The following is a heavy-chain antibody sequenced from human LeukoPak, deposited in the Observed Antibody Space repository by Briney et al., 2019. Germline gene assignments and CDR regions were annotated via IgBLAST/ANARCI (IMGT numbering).Heavy chain of an antibody. J-gene: IGHJ6*02. D-gene: IGHD4-17*01. CDR2: IYYSGST. CDR1: GGSISSYY. Sequence: SETLSLTCTVSGGSISSYYWSWIRQPPGKGLEWIGYIYYSGSTNYNPSLKSQVTISVDTSKNQFSLKLSSVTAADTAVYYCARDFYGDPYYYYGMDVWGQGTTVTVSS. CDR3: ARDFYGDPYYYYGMDV. V-gene: IGHV4-59*01.